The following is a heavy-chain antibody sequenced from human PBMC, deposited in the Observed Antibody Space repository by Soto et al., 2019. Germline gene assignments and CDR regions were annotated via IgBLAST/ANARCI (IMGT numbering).Heavy chain of an antibody. Sequence: EVHLVESGGGLIQPGGSLRLSCAASGFTVSSTAMNWVRQAPGKGLEWISIIYSSGAAHYADSVKGRFIICRDLSNNILLLKMNSRTAEDTAMYYCAREGGYSFVLYGMDVWGQGTTVTVSS. D-gene: IGHD5-18*01. CDR3: AREGGYSFVLYGMDV. V-gene: IGHV3-53*01. CDR2: IYSSGAA. J-gene: IGHJ6*02. CDR1: GFTVSSTA.